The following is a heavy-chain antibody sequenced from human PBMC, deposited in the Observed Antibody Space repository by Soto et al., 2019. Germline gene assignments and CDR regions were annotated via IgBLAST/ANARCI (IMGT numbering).Heavy chain of an antibody. CDR2: IKSKPDGETT. CDR3: NPYYDLGGGHTPL. D-gene: IGHD3-3*01. Sequence: QLVESGGGLVKPGGSLALSCAGSGFAFTNVWLHWVRQAPGKGLEWVGRIKSKPDGETTDYAAPVKGRFTISRDDSTHTLYLQMNRLQTEDSGLYYCNPYYDLGGGHTPLWGQGTLVTVSS. CDR1: GFAFTNVW. J-gene: IGHJ4*02. V-gene: IGHV3-15*07.